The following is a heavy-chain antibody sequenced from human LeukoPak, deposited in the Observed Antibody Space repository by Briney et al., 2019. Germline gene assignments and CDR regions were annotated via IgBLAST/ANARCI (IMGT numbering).Heavy chain of an antibody. Sequence: ASVKVSCKASGYTFTSYYMHWVRQAPGQGLEWMGIINPSGGSTSYAQKFQGRVTMTRDTSTSTVYMELSSLRSEDTAVYYCARVPTLTSDYGDYVLDYWGQGTLVTVST. CDR1: GYTFTSYY. V-gene: IGHV1-46*01. CDR2: INPSGGST. D-gene: IGHD4-17*01. J-gene: IGHJ4*02. CDR3: ARVPTLTSDYGDYVLDY.